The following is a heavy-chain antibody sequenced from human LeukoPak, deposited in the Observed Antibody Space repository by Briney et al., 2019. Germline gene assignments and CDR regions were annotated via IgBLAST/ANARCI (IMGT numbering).Heavy chain of an antibody. D-gene: IGHD3-10*01. CDR2: IYYSGST. CDR1: GASISSGSYY. Sequence: SETLSLTCTVSGASISSGSYYWGWIRQPPGKGLGWIGSIYYSGSTYYNPSLKSRVTISVDTSKNQFSLKLSSVTAADTAVYYCARDLLLSSVFDPWGQGTLVTVSS. J-gene: IGHJ5*02. CDR3: ARDLLLSSVFDP. V-gene: IGHV4-39*07.